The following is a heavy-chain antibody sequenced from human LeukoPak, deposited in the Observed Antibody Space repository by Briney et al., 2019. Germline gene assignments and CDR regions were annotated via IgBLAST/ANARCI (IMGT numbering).Heavy chain of an antibody. D-gene: IGHD3-22*01. J-gene: IGHJ4*02. CDR1: GYTFTSYG. Sequence: ASVKVSCKASGYTFTSYGISWVRQAPGQGLEWMGWISAYNGNTNYAQKLQGRVTMTTDTSTSTAYMELRSLRSDDTAVYYCARIYYDRSVYYYFFRTVFDYWGRGTRATVS. CDR2: ISAYNGNT. V-gene: IGHV1-18*01. CDR3: ARIYYDRSVYYYFFRTVFDY.